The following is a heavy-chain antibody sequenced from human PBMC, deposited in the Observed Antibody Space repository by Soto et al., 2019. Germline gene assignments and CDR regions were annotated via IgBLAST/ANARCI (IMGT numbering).Heavy chain of an antibody. CDR1: GGSISSYY. J-gene: IGHJ6*03. CDR2: IYYSGST. CDR3: ARDSRRTTSYYYYMDV. V-gene: IGHV4-59*01. Sequence: SETLSLTCTVSGGSISSYYWSWIRQPPGKGLEWIGYIYYSGSTNYNPSLKSRVTISVDTSKNQFSLKLSSVTAADTAVYYCARDSRRTTSYYYYMDVWGKGTTVTVSS.